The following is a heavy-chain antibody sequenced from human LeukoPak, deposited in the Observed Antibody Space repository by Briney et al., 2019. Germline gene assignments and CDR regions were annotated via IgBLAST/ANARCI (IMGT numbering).Heavy chain of an antibody. CDR3: TPSIAVAGSLDY. J-gene: IGHJ4*02. CDR1: GFTFSNVW. Sequence: PGGSLRLSCAASGFTFSNVWMSWVRQAPGKGLEWVGRIKSKTDGGTTDYAAPVKGRFTISRDDSKNTLNLQMNSLKTEDTAVYYCTPSIAVAGSLDYWGRGTLVTVSS. D-gene: IGHD6-19*01. CDR2: IKSKTDGGTT. V-gene: IGHV3-15*01.